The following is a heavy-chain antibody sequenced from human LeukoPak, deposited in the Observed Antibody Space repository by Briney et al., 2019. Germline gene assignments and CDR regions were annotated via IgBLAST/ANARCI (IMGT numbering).Heavy chain of an antibody. CDR1: GFTFGSYS. Sequence: GGSLRLSCAASGFTFGSYSMNWVRQAPGKGLEWVSYISPSSSDVFYADSVKGRFTISRDNAKNSLYLQMNSLRDEDTAVYYCVRDPDALDYWGQGTLVTVSS. V-gene: IGHV3-48*02. J-gene: IGHJ4*02. CDR3: VRDPDALDY. CDR2: ISPSSSDV.